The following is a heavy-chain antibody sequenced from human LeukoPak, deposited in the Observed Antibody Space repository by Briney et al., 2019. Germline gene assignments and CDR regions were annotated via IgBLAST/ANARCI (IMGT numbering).Heavy chain of an antibody. CDR1: GVSISSVNYY. CDR2: VYTSGST. D-gene: IGHD2-15*01. CDR3: AREWSDAFDI. Sequence: SQTLSLTCSVSGVSISSVNYYWSWIRQPAGKGLEWIGRVYTSGSTNYNPSLKSRVTISVDTFKNQFSLKLSSVTAADTAVYYCAREWSDAFDIWGQGTMVTVSS. V-gene: IGHV4-61*02. J-gene: IGHJ3*02.